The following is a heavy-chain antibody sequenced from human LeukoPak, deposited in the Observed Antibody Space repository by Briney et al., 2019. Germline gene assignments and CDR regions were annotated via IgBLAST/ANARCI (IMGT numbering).Heavy chain of an antibody. CDR2: IYTSGST. V-gene: IGHV4-4*07. Sequence: SETLSLTCTVSGGSISSYYWSWIRQPAGKGLEWIGRIYTSGSTNYTPSLKSRVTISVDTSKNQISLKLSSVTAADTAVYYCARHYCSSTSCYHWFDPWGQGTLVTVSS. D-gene: IGHD2-2*01. CDR3: ARHYCSSTSCYHWFDP. J-gene: IGHJ5*02. CDR1: GGSISSYY.